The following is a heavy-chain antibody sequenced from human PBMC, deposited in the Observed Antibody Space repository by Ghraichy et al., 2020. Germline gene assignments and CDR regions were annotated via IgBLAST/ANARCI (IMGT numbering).Heavy chain of an antibody. D-gene: IGHD3/OR15-3a*01. Sequence: SQTLSLTCTISGDRVSSKTAAWNWIRQSPLRGLEWLGRTYYGSKWYFNYASSVIGRLSVNPDTSKNQFSLQLNFVTLDDSAVYYCVRDSGLGLEALDIWGQGTMVTVSS. CDR3: VRDSGLGLEALDI. J-gene: IGHJ3*02. V-gene: IGHV6-1*01. CDR1: GDRVSSKTAA. CDR2: TYYGSKWYF.